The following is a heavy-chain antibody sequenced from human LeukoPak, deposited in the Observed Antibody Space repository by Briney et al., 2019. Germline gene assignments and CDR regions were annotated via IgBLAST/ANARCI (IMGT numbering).Heavy chain of an antibody. V-gene: IGHV4-59*01. Sequence: PSETLSLTCTVSGGSISSYYWSWIRQPPGKGLEWIGYIYYSGSTNYNPSLKSRVTISVDTSKNQFSLKLSSVTAADTTVYYCARYSNQLGGWFDPWGQGTLVTVSS. J-gene: IGHJ5*02. D-gene: IGHD4-11*01. CDR3: ARYSNQLGGWFDP. CDR1: GGSISSYY. CDR2: IYYSGST.